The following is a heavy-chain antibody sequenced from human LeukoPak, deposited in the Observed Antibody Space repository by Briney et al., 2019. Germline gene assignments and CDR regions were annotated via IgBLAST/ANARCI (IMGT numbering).Heavy chain of an antibody. V-gene: IGHV1-69*05. D-gene: IGHD2-2*01. CDR2: IIPTFGTA. CDR1: GGTFSSYA. J-gene: IGHJ3*02. CDR3: ARVAAGYCSSTSCYLQNAFDI. Sequence: SVKVSCKASGGTFSSYAISWVRQAPGQGLEWMGGIIPTFGTANYAQKFQGRVTITTDESTSTAYMELSSLRSEDTAVYYCARVAAGYCSSTSCYLQNAFDIWGQGTMVTVSS.